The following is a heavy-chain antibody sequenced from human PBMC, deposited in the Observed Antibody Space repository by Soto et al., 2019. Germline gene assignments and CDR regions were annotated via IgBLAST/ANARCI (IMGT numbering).Heavy chain of an antibody. V-gene: IGHV1-8*01. D-gene: IGHD2-15*01. CDR3: ARVSRRWDIVVVVAARDAFDT. CDR2: MNPNSGNT. Sequence: ASVKVSCKASGYTFTSYDINWVRQATGQGLEWMGWMNPNSGNTGYAQKFQGRVTMTRNTSISTAYMELSSLRSEDTAVYYCARVSRRWDIVVVVAARDAFDTWGQGTMVTVSS. J-gene: IGHJ3*02. CDR1: GYTFTSYD.